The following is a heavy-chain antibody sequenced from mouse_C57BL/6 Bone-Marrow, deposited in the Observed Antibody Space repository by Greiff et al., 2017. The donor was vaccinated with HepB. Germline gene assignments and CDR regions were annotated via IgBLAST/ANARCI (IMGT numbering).Heavy chain of an antibody. CDR1: GFTFSSYA. V-gene: IGHV5-9-1*02. J-gene: IGHJ2*01. CDR3: TRDRGAPYYFDY. D-gene: IGHD3-1*01. CDR2: ISSGGDYI. Sequence: VMLVESGEGLVKPGGSLKLSCAASGFTFSSYAMSWVRQTPEKRLEWVAYISSGGDYIYYADTVKGRFTISRDNARNTLYLQMSSLKSEDTAMYYCTRDRGAPYYFDYWGQGTTLTVSS.